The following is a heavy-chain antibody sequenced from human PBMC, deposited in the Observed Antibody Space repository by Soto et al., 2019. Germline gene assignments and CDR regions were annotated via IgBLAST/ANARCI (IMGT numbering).Heavy chain of an antibody. D-gene: IGHD1-26*01. CDR3: ARRAWDLINGPHKFDY. J-gene: IGHJ4*02. CDR1: GFTFSSHV. CDR2: ISGSGGST. V-gene: IGHV3-23*01. Sequence: EVQLLESGGGLVQPGGSLRLSCAASGFTFSSHVMSWVRQAPGKGLEWVSAISGSGGSTYYADSVKGRFTIDRDHSNNTLYLQMNTLKDEDTAVYYCARRAWDLINGPHKFDYWGQGTQVTGSS.